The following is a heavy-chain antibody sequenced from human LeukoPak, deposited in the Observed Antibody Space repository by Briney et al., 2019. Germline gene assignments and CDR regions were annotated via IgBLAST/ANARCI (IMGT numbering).Heavy chain of an antibody. D-gene: IGHD3-10*01. CDR2: INTNTGDP. J-gene: IGHJ4*02. CDR3: ARMVRGVIIKDDYFDY. V-gene: IGHV7-4-1*02. CDR1: GYTFTNYA. Sequence: ASVKVSCKTSGYTFTNYAMNWVRQAPGQGLEWMGWINTNTGDPTYAQGFTGRFVFSLDTSVSTAYLQISSLKAEDTAVYYCARMVRGVIIKDDYFDYWGQGTLVTVS.